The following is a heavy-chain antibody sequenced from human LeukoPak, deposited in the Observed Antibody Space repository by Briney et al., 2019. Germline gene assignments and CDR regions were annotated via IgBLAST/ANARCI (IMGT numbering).Heavy chain of an antibody. J-gene: IGHJ4*02. CDR1: GFTFSSYS. V-gene: IGHV3-7*01. Sequence: GGSLRLSCTASGFTFSSYSMNWVRQAPGKGLEWVANIKQDGREKYYVDSVKGRFTISRDNAKNSLYLQMDSLRAVDTAVYYCARDLDPSSSPFPYYFDYWGQGTLVTVSS. CDR3: ARDLDPSSSPFPYYFDY. D-gene: IGHD6-6*01. CDR2: IKQDGREK.